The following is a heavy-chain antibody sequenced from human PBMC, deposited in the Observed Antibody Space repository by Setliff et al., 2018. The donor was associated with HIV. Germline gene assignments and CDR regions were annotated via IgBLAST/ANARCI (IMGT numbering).Heavy chain of an antibody. CDR2: VDTRGYA. J-gene: IGHJ4*02. V-gene: IGHV4-4*08. Sequence: PSETLSLTCTVSGGSISSYHWSWLRQSPEKGLEWIGYVDTRGYAYYNPFFESRGTISRDMSKNQFSLRLTSVTAADTAVYYCARDSRGSGNFDFWGQGTLVTVSS. CDR1: GGSISSYH. CDR3: ARDSRGSGNFDF. D-gene: IGHD3-10*01.